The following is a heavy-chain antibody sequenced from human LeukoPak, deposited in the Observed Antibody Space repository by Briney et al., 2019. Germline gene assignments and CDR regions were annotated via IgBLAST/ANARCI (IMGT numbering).Heavy chain of an antibody. J-gene: IGHJ3*02. V-gene: IGHV3-23*01. CDR1: GFIFSNYA. CDR2: FSGRGGST. Sequence: GGSLRLSCAASGFIFSNYAMSWVRQAPGKGLQWVSAFSGRGGSTYYADSVKGRFTISRDNSRNTLYLQMNSLRAEDTAVYCARVYDSSGYSDALDIWGQGTMVTVSS. CDR3: ARVYDSSGYSDALDI. D-gene: IGHD3-22*01.